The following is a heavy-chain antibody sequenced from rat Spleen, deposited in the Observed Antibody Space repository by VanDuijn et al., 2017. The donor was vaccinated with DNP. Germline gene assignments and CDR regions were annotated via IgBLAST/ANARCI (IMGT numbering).Heavy chain of an antibody. D-gene: IGHD1-2*01. J-gene: IGHJ2*01. CDR2: ISYDGGST. CDR3: VRYSLIKRMWDY. CDR1: GFTFSDYY. Sequence: EVDLVESGGGLVQPGRSLKLSCAASGFTFSDYYMAWVRQAPTKGLEWVAYISYDGGSTNYGDSVKGRFTISRDNAKSTLYLQMYSLRSEDMATYYCVRYSLIKRMWDYWGQGVTVTVSS. V-gene: IGHV5-22*01.